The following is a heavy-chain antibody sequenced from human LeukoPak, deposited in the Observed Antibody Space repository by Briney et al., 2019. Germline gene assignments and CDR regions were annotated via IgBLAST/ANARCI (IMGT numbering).Heavy chain of an antibody. J-gene: IGHJ4*02. Sequence: SVKVSCKASGGTFSSYAISWVRQAPGQGLEWMGGIIPIFGTANYAQKFQGRVTITADKSTSTAYMELSSLRSEDTAVYYCARDRGDYYDSSGYDYWGQGTLVTVSS. V-gene: IGHV1-69*06. CDR3: ARDRGDYYDSSGYDY. D-gene: IGHD3-22*01. CDR2: IIPIFGTA. CDR1: GGTFSSYA.